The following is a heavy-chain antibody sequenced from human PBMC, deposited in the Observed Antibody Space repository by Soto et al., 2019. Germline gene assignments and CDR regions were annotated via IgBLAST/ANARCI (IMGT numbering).Heavy chain of an antibody. D-gene: IGHD2-15*01. CDR1: GFTFTSSA. V-gene: IGHV1-58*01. CDR3: AADATASQQVVPSDY. CDR2: IAVGSGYT. Sequence: ASVKVSCKASGFTFTSSAFQWVRQARGQRLEWIGWIAVGSGYTNYAQRFQDRVTLTRDMSTATTYMELSRLTSEDTAIYYCAADATASQQVVPSDYCGQRTLVTVSS. J-gene: IGHJ4*02.